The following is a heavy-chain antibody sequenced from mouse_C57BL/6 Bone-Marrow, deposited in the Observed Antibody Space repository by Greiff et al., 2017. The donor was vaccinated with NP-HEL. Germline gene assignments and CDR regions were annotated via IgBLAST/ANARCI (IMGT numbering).Heavy chain of an antibody. CDR2: ISDGGSYT. CDR1: GFTFSSYA. Sequence: EVQRVESGGGLVKPGGSLKLSCAASGFTFSSYAMSWVRQTPEKRLEWVATISDGGSYTYYPDNVKGRFTISRDNAKNNLYLQMSHLKSEDTAMYYCAREGGDAYPFAYWGQGTLVTVSA. D-gene: IGHD2-10*01. V-gene: IGHV5-4*01. J-gene: IGHJ3*01. CDR3: AREGGDAYPFAY.